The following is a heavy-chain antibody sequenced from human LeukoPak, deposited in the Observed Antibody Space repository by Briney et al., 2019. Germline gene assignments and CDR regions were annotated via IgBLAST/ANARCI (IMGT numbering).Heavy chain of an antibody. Sequence: PSETLSLTCTVSGVSISSSYSYWGWIRQPPGMGLEWIGSIYYTGNTYYNASLKSQVSISIDTSKNQFSLKLTSVTAADTAVYYCARHSVSLAGRFDYWGQGTLVTVSS. V-gene: IGHV4-39*01. CDR1: GVSISSSYSY. D-gene: IGHD6-19*01. CDR3: ARHSVSLAGRFDY. CDR2: IYYTGNT. J-gene: IGHJ4*02.